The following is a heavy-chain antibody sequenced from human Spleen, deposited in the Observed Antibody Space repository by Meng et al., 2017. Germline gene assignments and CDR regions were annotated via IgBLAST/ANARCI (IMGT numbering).Heavy chain of an antibody. D-gene: IGHD3-22*01. V-gene: IGHV4-39*01. CDR2: IGHSGGA. Sequence: QAQLQESGPGLVKPSQALSLTCSVSGGSISTSGYYWGWIRQPPGKGLEWIGRIGHSGGAYYTPSLKSRVTVSIDTSKSQFSLKQFSVAAADTAVYYCARSVHDGSGQHYFDYWGQGTLVTVSS. CDR1: GGSISTSGYY. J-gene: IGHJ4*02. CDR3: ARSVHDGSGQHYFDY.